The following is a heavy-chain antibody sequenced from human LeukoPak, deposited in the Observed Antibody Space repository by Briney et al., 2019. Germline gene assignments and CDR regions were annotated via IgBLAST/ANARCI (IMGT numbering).Heavy chain of an antibody. J-gene: IGHJ5*02. Sequence: SVKVSCKASGGTFNTYAISWVRQAPGQGLEWMGRIIPIFGTANYAQKFQGRVTITTDESTSTAYMELSSLRSEDTAVYYCATHKSSSWRNNWFDPWGQGTLVTLSS. V-gene: IGHV1-69*05. CDR1: GGTFNTYA. CDR2: IIPIFGTA. CDR3: ATHKSSSWRNNWFDP. D-gene: IGHD6-13*01.